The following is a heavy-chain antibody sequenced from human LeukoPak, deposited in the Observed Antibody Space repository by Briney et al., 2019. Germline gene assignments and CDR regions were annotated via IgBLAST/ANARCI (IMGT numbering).Heavy chain of an antibody. V-gene: IGHV1-8*01. CDR1: GYTFTSYD. Sequence: AASVKVSCKASGYTFTSYDINWVRQATGQGLEWMGWMNPNSGNTGYAQRFQGRVTMTRNTSISTAYMELSSLRSEDTAVYYCARTTIGYCSSTSCGDYWGQGTLVTVSS. CDR2: MNPNSGNT. J-gene: IGHJ4*02. CDR3: ARTTIGYCSSTSCGDY. D-gene: IGHD2-2*01.